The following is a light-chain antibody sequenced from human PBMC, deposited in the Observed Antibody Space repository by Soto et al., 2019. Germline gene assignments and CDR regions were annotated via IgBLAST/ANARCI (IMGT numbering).Light chain of an antibody. CDR2: GAS. J-gene: IGKJ2*01. V-gene: IGKV3-15*01. CDR1: QSIGTN. Sequence: ETVMTQSPATLSVSPGDRVTLSCRASQSIGTNLLWLQQNPGQPPRLLISGASDRVAGVPDRFSGSGSGTDFTLTISGLQSEDCAVYYCQQYAGWPRTFGQGTKLEIK. CDR3: QQYAGWPRT.